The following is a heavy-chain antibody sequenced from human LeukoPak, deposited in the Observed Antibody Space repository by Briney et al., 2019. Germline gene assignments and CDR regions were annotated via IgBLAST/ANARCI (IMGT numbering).Heavy chain of an antibody. Sequence: SATLSLTCTVSGDSISSYYWSWIRQPPGTGLEWIGYIYYSGSTNYNPSLKSRVTISVDTSKNQFSLKLSSVTAADTAVYYCATRADYSNYFDYWGQGILVTVSS. CDR3: ATRADYSNYFDY. V-gene: IGHV4-59*08. CDR2: IYYSGST. D-gene: IGHD4-11*01. CDR1: GDSISSYY. J-gene: IGHJ4*02.